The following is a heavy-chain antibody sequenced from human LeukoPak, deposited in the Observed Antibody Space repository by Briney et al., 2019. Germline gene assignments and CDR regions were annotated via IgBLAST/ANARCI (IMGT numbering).Heavy chain of an antibody. J-gene: IGHJ4*02. CDR3: AKGSSDYFFDL. Sequence: GGSLRLPCAASGFIFNNYGLVWVRQAPGKGLEWVSAISNDGGGTTYADFVKGRFSVSRDNSKNTLFLQMNSLRAEDTALYYCAKGSSDYFFDLWGQGTLVTVSS. CDR2: ISNDGGGT. CDR1: GFIFNNYG. V-gene: IGHV3-23*01. D-gene: IGHD3-22*01.